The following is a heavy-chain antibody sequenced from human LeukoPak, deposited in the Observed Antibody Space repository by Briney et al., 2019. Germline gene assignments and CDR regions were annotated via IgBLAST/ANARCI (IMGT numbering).Heavy chain of an antibody. J-gene: IGHJ3*02. CDR2: ISGSGGST. Sequence: GGTLRLSCAASGFTFSSYGMSWVRQAPGKGLEWVSAISGSGGSTYYADSVKGRFTISRDNSKNTLYLQMNSLRAEDTAVYYCAKRSRAYYDSSGYYYWDAFDIWGQGTMVTVSS. D-gene: IGHD3-22*01. V-gene: IGHV3-23*01. CDR3: AKRSRAYYDSSGYYYWDAFDI. CDR1: GFTFSSYG.